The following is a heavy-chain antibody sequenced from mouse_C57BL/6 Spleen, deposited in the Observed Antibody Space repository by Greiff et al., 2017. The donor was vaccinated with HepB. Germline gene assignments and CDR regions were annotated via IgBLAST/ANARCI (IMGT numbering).Heavy chain of an antibody. CDR2: IYPGDGDT. CDR3: ARHYGSSSLFDY. Sequence: QVQLQQSGPELVKPGASVKISCKASGYAFSSSWMNWVKQRPGKGLEWIGRIYPGDGDTNYNGKFKGKATLTADKSSSTAYMQLSSLTSEDSAVYFCARHYGSSSLFDYWGQGTTLTVSS. D-gene: IGHD1-1*01. J-gene: IGHJ2*01. V-gene: IGHV1-82*01. CDR1: GYAFSSSW.